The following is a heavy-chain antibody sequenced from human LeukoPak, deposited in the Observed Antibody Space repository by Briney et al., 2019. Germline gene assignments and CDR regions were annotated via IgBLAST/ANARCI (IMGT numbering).Heavy chain of an antibody. Sequence: GGSLRLSCAASGFTISSNYMSWVRQAPGKGLEWLSVIYSGGGAAYADSVKSRSTISRDNSKDTLYLQMNSLRAEDTAVYYCARDRGSSGGGMDVWGQGTTVTVSS. CDR3: ARDRGSSGGGMDV. D-gene: IGHD3-10*01. J-gene: IGHJ6*02. CDR2: IYSGGGA. V-gene: IGHV3-66*01. CDR1: GFTISSNY.